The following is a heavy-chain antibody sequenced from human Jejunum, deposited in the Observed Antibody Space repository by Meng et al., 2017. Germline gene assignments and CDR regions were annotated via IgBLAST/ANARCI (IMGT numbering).Heavy chain of an antibody. V-gene: IGHV3-74*01. CDR1: GFTFSDYW. Sequence: GESLKISCAVSGFTFSDYWMHWVRQVPGKGLVWVSRINGDGTTTHYADSVQGRFTISRDNAKKTLYLDMSGLRVDDTALYYCVRRLAVAGTFDSWGQGTRVTGAS. CDR2: INGDGTTT. J-gene: IGHJ4*02. CDR3: VRRLAVAGTFDS. D-gene: IGHD6-19*01.